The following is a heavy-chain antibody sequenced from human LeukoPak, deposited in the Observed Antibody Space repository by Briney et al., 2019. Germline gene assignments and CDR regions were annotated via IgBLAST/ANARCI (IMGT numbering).Heavy chain of an antibody. J-gene: IGHJ4*02. V-gene: IGHV3-7*03. Sequence: GGSLRLSCAASGFTFSNYWMSWVSQAPGKGLEWLANTKPDGSETHYVDSVKGRFTVSRDNAKNSLYLQVDSLRAEDTAVYYCAKETRVFPDYFDYWGQGTLVTVSS. CDR2: TKPDGSET. CDR3: AKETRVFPDYFDY. CDR1: GFTFSNYW. D-gene: IGHD3-10*01.